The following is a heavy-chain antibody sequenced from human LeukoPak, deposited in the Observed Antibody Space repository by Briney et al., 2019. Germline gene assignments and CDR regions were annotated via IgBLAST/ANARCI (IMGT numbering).Heavy chain of an antibody. J-gene: IGHJ4*02. V-gene: IGHV1-69*04. CDR3: ARDSDSSGYYYDY. Sequence: ASVKVSCKASGGTFSSYAISWVGQAPGQGLEWMGRIIPIFGIANYAQKFQGRVTITADKSTSTAYMELSSLRSEDTAVYYCARDSDSSGYYYDYWGQGTLVTVSS. CDR2: IIPIFGIA. CDR1: GGTFSSYA. D-gene: IGHD3-22*01.